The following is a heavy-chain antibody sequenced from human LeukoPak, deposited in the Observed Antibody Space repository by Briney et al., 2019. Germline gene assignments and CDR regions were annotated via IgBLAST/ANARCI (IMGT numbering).Heavy chain of an antibody. J-gene: IGHJ5*02. CDR2: IWPPDSTT. V-gene: IGHV5-51*01. CDR3: ARRGDGYSP. D-gene: IGHD5-24*01. Sequence: GASLQISCKASGCTFTNHWIAWVRRLPGKGLEWMGIIWPPDSTTIYSPSFQGQVTISADKSINTAYLQWSSLKASDTAMYYCARRGDGYSPWGQGTLVTVSS. CDR1: GCTFTNHW.